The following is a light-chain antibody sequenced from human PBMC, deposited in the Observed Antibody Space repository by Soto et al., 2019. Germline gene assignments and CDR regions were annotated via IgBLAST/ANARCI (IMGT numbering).Light chain of an antibody. J-gene: IGKJ3*01. CDR2: AAS. Sequence: DIQMTQSPSSLSASVGDRVTIACRAAQSIATYLSWYQLKPGKAPKLLIYAASSLQSGVPSRFSGSGSGTDFTLTISSLQPEDFATYYCQQSSTPPLTFGPGTRVDIK. CDR1: QSIATY. V-gene: IGKV1-39*01. CDR3: QQSSTPPLT.